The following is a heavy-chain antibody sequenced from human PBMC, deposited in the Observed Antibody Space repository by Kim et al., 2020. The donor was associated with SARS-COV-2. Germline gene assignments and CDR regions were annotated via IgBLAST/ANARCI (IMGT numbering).Heavy chain of an antibody. J-gene: IGHJ6*02. V-gene: IGHV5-51*01. Sequence: GESLKISCKGSGYSFTSYWIGWVRQMPGKGLEWMRIIYPGDSDTRYSPSFQGQVTISADKSISTAYLQWSSLKASDTAMYYCARHPPNYYYYYGMDVWGQGTTVTVSS. CDR1: GYSFTSYW. CDR2: IYPGDSDT. CDR3: ARHPPNYYYYYGMDV.